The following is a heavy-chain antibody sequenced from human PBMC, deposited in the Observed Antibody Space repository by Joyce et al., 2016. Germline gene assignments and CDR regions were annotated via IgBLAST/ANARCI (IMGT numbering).Heavy chain of an antibody. J-gene: IGHJ4*02. D-gene: IGHD3-22*01. V-gene: IGHV1-46*01. CDR3: ARSSPYDSSGF. CDR2: INPSDGSI. CDR1: GYTFTAYY. Sequence: QVQLVQSGAEVRKPGASVKVSCKASGYTFTAYYIHWVRQAPGQGLEWIGKINPSDGSITYAQKIQGRVTISRDTSTTTVSMELSSLRSADTAVYYCARSSPYDSSGFWGQGTLVTVSS.